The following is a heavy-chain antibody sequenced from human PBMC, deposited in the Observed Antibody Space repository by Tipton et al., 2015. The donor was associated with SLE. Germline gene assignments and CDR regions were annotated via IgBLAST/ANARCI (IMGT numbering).Heavy chain of an antibody. Sequence: TLSLTCAVYGGSVSGHYWSWIRQPPGKGLEWIGEINHSGRTNYNPSLKSRVTISVDTSKNQFSLKLSSVNAADTAVYYCARESVAVAGTEYWGQGSLVTVSS. CDR1: GGSVSGHY. J-gene: IGHJ4*02. CDR2: INHSGRT. D-gene: IGHD6-19*01. V-gene: IGHV4-34*01. CDR3: ARESVAVAGTEY.